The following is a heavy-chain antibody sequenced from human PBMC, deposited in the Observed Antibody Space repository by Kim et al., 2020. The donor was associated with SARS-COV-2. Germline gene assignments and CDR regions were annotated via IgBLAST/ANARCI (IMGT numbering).Heavy chain of an antibody. J-gene: IGHJ6*02. D-gene: IGHD2-2*01. CDR1: RFTFSSYS. V-gene: IGHV3-21*01. CDR3: ARVYCSSNICRPDTTYYGMDD. CDR2: ISSTSSYI. Sequence: GGSLRLSCAAFRFTFSSYSMNWVRQAPGKGLEWVSCISSTSSYIYYADSVKGRFTIYRDNAKDSLYLQMNSLRAEDTAVYYCARVYCSSNICRPDTTYYGMDDWGQGTTVTVSS.